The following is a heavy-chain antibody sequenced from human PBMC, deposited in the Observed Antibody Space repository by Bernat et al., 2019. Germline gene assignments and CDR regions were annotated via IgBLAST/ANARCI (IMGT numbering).Heavy chain of an antibody. CDR1: GYTFTSYA. CDR2: INAGNGNT. J-gene: IGHJ4*02. CDR3: ARLSGGVAVSPNYDY. Sequence: QVQLVQSWAEVKKPGASVKVSCKASGYTFTSYAMHWVRQAPGQRLEWMGWINAGNGNTKYSQKFQGRVTITRDTSASTAYMELSSLRSEDTAVYYCARLSGGVAVSPNYDYWGQGSLVTVSS. V-gene: IGHV1-3*01. D-gene: IGHD2-8*02.